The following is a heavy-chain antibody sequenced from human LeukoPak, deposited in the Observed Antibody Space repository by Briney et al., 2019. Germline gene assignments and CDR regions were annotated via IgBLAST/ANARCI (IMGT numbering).Heavy chain of an antibody. CDR1: GFTFSSYA. D-gene: IGHD5-18*01. J-gene: IGHJ4*02. V-gene: IGHV3-23*01. CDR2: IIGSGGRP. Sequence: GGSLRLSRAASGFTFSSYAMSWVRQAPGKGLEWVSDIIGSGGRPYCADSVKGRFTISRDNSKNTLYLQMNSLRAEDTAVYYCAKTKGSGYGYTHFDYWGQGTLVTVSS. CDR3: AKTKGSGYGYTHFDY.